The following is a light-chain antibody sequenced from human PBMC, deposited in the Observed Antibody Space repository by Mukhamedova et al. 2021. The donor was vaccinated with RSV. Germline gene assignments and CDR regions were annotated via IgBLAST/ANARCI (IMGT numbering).Light chain of an antibody. V-gene: IGLV6-57*01. J-gene: IGLJ3*02. CDR2: SNN. CDR3: QSFDTTNRGVV. Sequence: SGDIASDYVQWYQQRPGSSPTTVIYSNNQRPSGVPDRFSGSIDSTSNSASLTISGLQTEDEADFYCQSFDTTNRGVVFGGGTKATV. CDR1: SGDIASDY.